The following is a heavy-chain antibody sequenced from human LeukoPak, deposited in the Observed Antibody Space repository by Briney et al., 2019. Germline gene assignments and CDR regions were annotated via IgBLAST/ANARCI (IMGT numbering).Heavy chain of an antibody. Sequence: GGSLRLSCAAPGFTFSTYRMNWVRQAPGKGLEWVSSISSSSSYTYYADSVKGRFTISRDNAKNSLYLQMNSLRAADTAVYYCARFRSGYNPHAFDIWGQGTMVTVSS. J-gene: IGHJ3*02. CDR3: ARFRSGYNPHAFDI. D-gene: IGHD3-22*01. CDR1: GFTFSTYR. CDR2: ISSSSSYT. V-gene: IGHV3-21*04.